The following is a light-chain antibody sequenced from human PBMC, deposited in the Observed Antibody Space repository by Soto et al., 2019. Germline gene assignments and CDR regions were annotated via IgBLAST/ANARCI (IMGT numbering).Light chain of an antibody. CDR1: QSVDSY. V-gene: IGKV3-11*01. CDR3: QHRINWPLT. Sequence: EIVLTQSPATLSLSPGERATHSFRASQSVDSYLAWYQQKPGQAPRLLIYDASNRASGIPARFVGGGSGTDFTLTISNLEPEDFAVYYCQHRINWPLTFGGGTKVDIK. CDR2: DAS. J-gene: IGKJ4*01.